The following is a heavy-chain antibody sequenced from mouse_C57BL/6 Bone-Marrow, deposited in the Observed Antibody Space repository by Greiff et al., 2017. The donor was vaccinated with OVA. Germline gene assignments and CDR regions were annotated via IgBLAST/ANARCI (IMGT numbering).Heavy chain of an antibody. CDR2: IDPENGDT. V-gene: IGHV14-4*01. D-gene: IGHD1-1*01. J-gene: IGHJ2*01. CDR3: TTGLLRYFDY. CDR1: GFTIKDDY. Sequence: VQLQQSGAELVRPGASVKLSCTASGFTIKDDYMHWVKQRPEQGLEWIGWIDPENGDTEYDSKFQGKATITADTSSNTAYLQLSSLTSEDTAVYYCTTGLLRYFDYWGQGTTLTVSS.